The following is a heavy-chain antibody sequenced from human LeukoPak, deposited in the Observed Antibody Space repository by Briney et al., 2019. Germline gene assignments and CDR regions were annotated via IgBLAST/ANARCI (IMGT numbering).Heavy chain of an antibody. Sequence: GGSLRLSCAASGFTFNNYAMSWFRQTPGKGLEWVSAISGSGDRTYYAESVKGRFSISRDNSKNTLYLQMHSLRAEDTAVYYCGKRELWHGSGEDAWGQGTTVTVSS. CDR2: ISGSGDRT. V-gene: IGHV3-23*01. D-gene: IGHD3-10*01. J-gene: IGHJ6*02. CDR1: GFTFNNYA. CDR3: GKRELWHGSGEDA.